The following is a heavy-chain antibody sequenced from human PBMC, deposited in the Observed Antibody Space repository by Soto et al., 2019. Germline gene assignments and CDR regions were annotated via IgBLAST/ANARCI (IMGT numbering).Heavy chain of an antibody. CDR1: GYTFTSYD. CDR3: ARGGGSYYFSGTFDY. D-gene: IGHD1-26*01. Sequence: QVQLVQSGAEVKKPGASVKVSCKASGYTFTSYDISWVRQAPGQGLEWMGGISAYNGNTIYAQKLQVRVTMTTDTTTGTAYMELRSLRSDDAAVFYCARGGGSYYFSGTFDYWGQGTLVTVSS. J-gene: IGHJ4*02. V-gene: IGHV1-18*01. CDR2: ISAYNGNT.